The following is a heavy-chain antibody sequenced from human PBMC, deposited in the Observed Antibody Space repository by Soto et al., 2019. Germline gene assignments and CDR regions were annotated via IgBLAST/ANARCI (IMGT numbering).Heavy chain of an antibody. D-gene: IGHD4-17*01. Sequence: ASVKVCCKVSGHSLTEGSIHWVRRGPGKGLEWMGSFDHEDGEKNYAQKFQGRVTLTQDTSTDTAYMELSSLRSEDTAVYYCAREGHMTTAYFDYWGQGTLVTVSS. J-gene: IGHJ4*02. V-gene: IGHV1-24*01. CDR2: FDHEDGEK. CDR1: GHSLTEGS. CDR3: AREGHMTTAYFDY.